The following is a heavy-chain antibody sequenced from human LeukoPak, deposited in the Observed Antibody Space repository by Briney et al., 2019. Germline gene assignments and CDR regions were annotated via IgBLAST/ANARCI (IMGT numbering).Heavy chain of an antibody. V-gene: IGHV1-18*01. D-gene: IGHD5-18*01. J-gene: IGHJ4*02. CDR1: GYTFTSYG. Sequence: GASVKVSCKASGYTFTSYGISWVRQAPGRGLEWMGWISAYNGNTNYAQKLQGKVTMTTDTSTSTAYMELRSLRSDDTAVYYCARVTTAMAQYYFDYWGQGTLVTVSS. CDR3: ARVTTAMAQYYFDY. CDR2: ISAYNGNT.